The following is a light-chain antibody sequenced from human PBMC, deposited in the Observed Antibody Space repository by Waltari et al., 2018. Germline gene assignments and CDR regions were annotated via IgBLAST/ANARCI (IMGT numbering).Light chain of an antibody. CDR3: MLSYSGFSV. J-gene: IGLJ2*01. CDR1: TGDVISGHY. Sequence: QAVVTQEPSLTVAPGGTVTLTCGSSTGDVISGHYPYWFQQKPGQGPRTLIYDITDQHPGTPARFSGSRLGGRAALTLSGAQAEDEADYYCMLSYSGFSVFGGGTRLTVL. V-gene: IGLV7-46*01. CDR2: DIT.